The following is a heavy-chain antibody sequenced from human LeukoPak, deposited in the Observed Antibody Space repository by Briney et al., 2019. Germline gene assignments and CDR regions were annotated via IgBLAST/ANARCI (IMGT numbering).Heavy chain of an antibody. D-gene: IGHD3-22*01. J-gene: IGHJ4*02. CDR1: GFTFSSYA. Sequence: GGSLRLSCAASGFTFSSYAMNWVRQAPGKGLEWVSYISSRSSPKYYADSVKGRFTISRDNSKNTLYLQMNSLRAEDTAVYYCARLGGDYYDSSGYYYFDYWGQGTLVTVSS. CDR2: ISSRSSPK. CDR3: ARLGGDYYDSSGYYYFDY. V-gene: IGHV3-48*01.